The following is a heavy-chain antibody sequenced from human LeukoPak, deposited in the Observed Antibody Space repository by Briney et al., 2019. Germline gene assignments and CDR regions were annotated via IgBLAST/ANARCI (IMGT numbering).Heavy chain of an antibody. Sequence: GGSLRLSCAASGFTFSSYSMNWVRQAPGKGLEWVANIKQDGSEKYYVDPVKGRFTISRDNAKNSLYLQMNSLRAEDTAVYYCARDGDIVVVPAALDTFDYWGQGTLVTVSS. CDR2: IKQDGSEK. J-gene: IGHJ4*02. D-gene: IGHD2-2*01. V-gene: IGHV3-7*01. CDR3: ARDGDIVVVPAALDTFDY. CDR1: GFTFSSYS.